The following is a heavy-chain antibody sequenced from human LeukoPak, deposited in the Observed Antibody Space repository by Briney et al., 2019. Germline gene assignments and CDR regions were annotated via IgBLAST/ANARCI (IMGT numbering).Heavy chain of an antibody. CDR1: GFTFTSSA. V-gene: IGHV1-58*01. CDR3: AADLDGWDYGDYVIPS. J-gene: IGHJ4*02. D-gene: IGHD4-17*01. CDR2: IVVGSGNT. Sequence: ASVKVSCKASGFTFTSSAVQWVPQARGQRLEWIGWIVVGSGNTNYAQKFQERVTITRDMSTSTAYMELSSLRSEDTAVYYCAADLDGWDYGDYVIPSWGQGTLVTVSS.